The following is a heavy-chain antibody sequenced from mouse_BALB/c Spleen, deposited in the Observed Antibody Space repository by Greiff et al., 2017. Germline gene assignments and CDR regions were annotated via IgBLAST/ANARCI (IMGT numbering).Heavy chain of an antibody. Sequence: QVQLQQSGPELVKPGASVRISCKASGYTFTSYYINWVKQRPGQGLEWIGWIYPGNVNTNYNQKSKGKATLTADKSSSTAYMQHSSLTSEDSAVYSCAKSATAILDAMDYWGQGTSVTVSS. J-gene: IGHJ4*01. CDR3: AKSATAILDAMDY. CDR1: GYTFTSYY. D-gene: IGHD1-2*01. CDR2: IYPGNVNT. V-gene: IGHV1S56*01.